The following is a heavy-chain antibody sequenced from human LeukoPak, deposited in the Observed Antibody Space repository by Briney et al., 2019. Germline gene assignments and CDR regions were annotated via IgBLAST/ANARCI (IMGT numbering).Heavy chain of an antibody. V-gene: IGHV4-4*07. Sequence: RSSETLSLTCTVSGGSISSYYWSWIRQPAGKGLEWTGRIYTSGSTNYNPSLKSRVTMSVDTSKNQFSLKLSPVTAADTAVYYCARNYGDYDWFDPWGQGTLVTVSS. CDR1: GGSISSYY. CDR2: IYTSGST. CDR3: ARNYGDYDWFDP. D-gene: IGHD4-17*01. J-gene: IGHJ5*02.